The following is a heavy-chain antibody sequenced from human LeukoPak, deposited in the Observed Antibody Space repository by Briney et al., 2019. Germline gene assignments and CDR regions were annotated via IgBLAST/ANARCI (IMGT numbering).Heavy chain of an antibody. CDR1: GFTFSSYG. J-gene: IGHJ4*02. CDR3: AKGLDSSGYYYGISGY. CDR2: IRYDGSNK. Sequence: PGGSLRLPCAASGFTFSSYGMHWVRQAPGKGLEWVAFIRYDGSNKYYADSVKGRFTISRDNSKNTLYLQMNSLRAEDTAVYYCAKGLDSSGYYYGISGYWGQGTLVTVSS. V-gene: IGHV3-30*02. D-gene: IGHD3-22*01.